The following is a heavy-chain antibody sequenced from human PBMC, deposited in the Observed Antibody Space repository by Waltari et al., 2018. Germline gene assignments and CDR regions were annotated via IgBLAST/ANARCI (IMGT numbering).Heavy chain of an antibody. CDR3: AFGVDSSGWYVFDY. D-gene: IGHD6-19*01. CDR2: IYHSGTT. CDR1: GYSISSGYY. Sequence: QVQLQESGPGLVKPSETLSLTCAVSGYSISSGYYWGWIRQPPGKGLEWIGSIYHSGTTSYNPSLNSRGTISVDTSKNQFSLKLSSVTAADTAVYYCAFGVDSSGWYVFDYWGQGTLVTVSS. V-gene: IGHV4-38-2*01. J-gene: IGHJ4*02.